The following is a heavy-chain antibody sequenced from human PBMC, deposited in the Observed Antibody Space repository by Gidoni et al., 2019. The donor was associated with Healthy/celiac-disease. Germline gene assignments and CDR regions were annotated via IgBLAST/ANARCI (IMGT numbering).Heavy chain of an antibody. D-gene: IGHD1-26*01. CDR3: AAGLVPRSSLRRRYFDF. V-gene: IGHV4-34*01. J-gene: IGHJ4*02. Sequence: QVQLQQWGAGLLKPSETLSLTCAVYGGSFSGSYWSWLRQPPGKGLEWIGDVSHSGSTNYNPSLKSRVTISVDTSKNQFSLKLNSVTAADTAVHYCAAGLVPRSSLRRRYFDFWGQGTLVTVSS. CDR2: VSHSGST. CDR1: GGSFSGSY.